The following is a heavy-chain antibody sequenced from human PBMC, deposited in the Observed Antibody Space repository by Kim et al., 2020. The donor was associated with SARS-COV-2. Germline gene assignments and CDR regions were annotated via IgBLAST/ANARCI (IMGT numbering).Heavy chain of an antibody. CDR3: GRGLGASCDGVGL. J-gene: IGHJ3*01. D-gene: IGHD2-21*01. CDR1: GGSFSGYY. Sequence: SETLSLTCAVYGGSFSGYYWCGFRQQPGEGLEGLGEINHRSSSTYDHPFMSRGTISVDKTNNKHSLMMRSVTAAAAAVDYCGRGLGASCDGVGLWGQG. CDR2: INHRSSS. V-gene: IGHV4-34*01.